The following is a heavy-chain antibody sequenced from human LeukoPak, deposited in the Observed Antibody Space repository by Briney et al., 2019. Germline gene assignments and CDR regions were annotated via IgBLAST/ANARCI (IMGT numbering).Heavy chain of an antibody. CDR2: MKNDGSEK. V-gene: IGHV3-7*03. J-gene: IGHJ6*03. CDR1: GFTLSSDW. Sequence: QAGGSLRLSCAASGFTLSSDWTSWVRQGPGKGLEWVSNMKNDGSEKYYVDSVKGRFTISRDNAKNSLYLQMNSLRAEDTALYYCARRESTYQNYYYFYYMDVWGKGTTVTVSS. CDR3: ARRESTYQNYYYFYYMDV.